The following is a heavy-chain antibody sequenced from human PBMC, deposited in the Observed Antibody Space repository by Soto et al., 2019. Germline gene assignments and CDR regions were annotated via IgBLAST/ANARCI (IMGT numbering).Heavy chain of an antibody. D-gene: IGHD3-3*01. V-gene: IGHV4-31*03. J-gene: IGHJ5*02. Sequence: QVQLQESGPGLVKPSQTLSLTCTVSGGSISSGDYYWSWIRQHPGKGLEWIGYIYYSGSTYYNPSRKSRVTISVDTSKNQFSRKLSSVTAADTAVYYCARWWSGSRQGFDPWGQGTLVTVSS. CDR2: IYYSGST. CDR3: ARWWSGSRQGFDP. CDR1: GGSISSGDYY.